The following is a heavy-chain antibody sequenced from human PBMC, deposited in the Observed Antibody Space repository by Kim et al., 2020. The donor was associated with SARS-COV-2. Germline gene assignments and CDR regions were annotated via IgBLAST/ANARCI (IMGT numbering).Heavy chain of an antibody. J-gene: IGHJ4*02. Sequence: SLKSRVTVSVDTSKNQFSLNVICVTAADTAVYFCARNGGDASGRVFDYWGQGTLVTVSS. CDR3: ARNGGDASGRVFDY. D-gene: IGHD3-10*01. V-gene: IGHV4-39*01.